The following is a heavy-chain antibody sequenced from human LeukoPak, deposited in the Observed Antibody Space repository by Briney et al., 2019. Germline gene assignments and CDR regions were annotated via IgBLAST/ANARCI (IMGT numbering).Heavy chain of an antibody. CDR1: GGSFSGYY. CDR2: IYHSGST. CDR3: ARALVRGPYYMDV. D-gene: IGHD3-10*01. Sequence: SETLSLTCVVYGGSFSGYYWGWIRQPPGKGLEWIGSIYHSGSTYYNPSLKSRVTISVDTSKNQFSLKLSSVTAADTAVYYCARALVRGPYYMDVWGKGTTVTVSS. J-gene: IGHJ6*03. V-gene: IGHV4-38-2*01.